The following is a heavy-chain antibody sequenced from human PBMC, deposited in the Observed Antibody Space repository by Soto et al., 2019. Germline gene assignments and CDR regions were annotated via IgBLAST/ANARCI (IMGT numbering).Heavy chain of an antibody. J-gene: IGHJ4*02. CDR2: ISSSGSYI. CDR1: GFSFNTYT. V-gene: IGHV3-21*01. D-gene: IGHD3-10*01. Sequence: EVQLVESGGGLVKPGGSLRLSCAASGFSFNTYTMNWVRQAPGKGLEWVSSISSSGSYIYYTDSVKGRLTISRDNAKNSLYLQMDSMRAEDTAVYYCASVSRFALDFWGQGTLVTVSS. CDR3: ASVSRFALDF.